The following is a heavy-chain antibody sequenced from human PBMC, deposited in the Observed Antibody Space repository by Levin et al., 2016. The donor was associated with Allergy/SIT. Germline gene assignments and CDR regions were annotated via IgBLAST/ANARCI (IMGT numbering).Heavy chain of an antibody. V-gene: IGHV1-2*02. J-gene: IGHJ6*02. CDR2: INPDRGGT. Sequence: ASVKVSCKASGYNFSAYYIHWVRQAPGQGLEWVGWINPDRGGTNYAQTFQGRISMARDTSISTAYMELSGLTSDDTAVYYCARDRESYGMDVWGQGTTVTVSS. CDR1: GYNFSAYY. CDR3: ARDRESYGMDV.